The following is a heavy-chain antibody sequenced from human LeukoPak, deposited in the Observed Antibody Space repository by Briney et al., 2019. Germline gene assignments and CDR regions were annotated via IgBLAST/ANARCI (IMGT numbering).Heavy chain of an antibody. J-gene: IGHJ6*03. V-gene: IGHV3-9*03. CDR1: GFTFEDYA. Sequence: GRSLRLSCAASGFTFEDYAMHWVRQAPGKGLEWVSTISWNSGSIGYADSVKGRFTISRDNAKNSLYLQMNSLRAEDMALYYCAKNGAPRFDYYYYYMDVWGKGTTVTVSS. D-gene: IGHD3-16*01. CDR2: ISWNSGSI. CDR3: AKNGAPRFDYYYYYMDV.